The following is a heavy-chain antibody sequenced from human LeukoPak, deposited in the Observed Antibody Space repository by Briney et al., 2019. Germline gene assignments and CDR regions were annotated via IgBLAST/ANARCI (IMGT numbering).Heavy chain of an antibody. CDR1: GGSISSSSYY. Sequence: SETLSLTCTVSGGSISSSSYYWGWIRQPPGKGLEWIGSIYYSGSTYYNPSLKSRVTISVDTSKNQFSLKLSSVTAADTAVYYCPRRDSGSYYVDYWGQGTLVTVSS. CDR2: IYYSGST. V-gene: IGHV4-39*01. CDR3: PRRDSGSYYVDY. D-gene: IGHD1-26*01. J-gene: IGHJ4*02.